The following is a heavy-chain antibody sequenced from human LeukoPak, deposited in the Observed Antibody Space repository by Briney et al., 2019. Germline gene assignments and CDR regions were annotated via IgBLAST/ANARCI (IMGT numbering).Heavy chain of an antibody. CDR1: GVTFSNDW. CDR2: IKTKTDGGIT. CDR3: VTRDGKTF. D-gene: IGHD4-23*01. J-gene: IGHJ4*02. V-gene: IGHV3-15*01. Sequence: GGSLRLSCAASGVTFSNDWMSWVRQAPGKGLEWIGRIKTKTDGGITEYAAPVKGRFSISRDDSRSTVYLQMNSLKIEDTAVYYCVTRDGKTFWGQGTLVTVSS.